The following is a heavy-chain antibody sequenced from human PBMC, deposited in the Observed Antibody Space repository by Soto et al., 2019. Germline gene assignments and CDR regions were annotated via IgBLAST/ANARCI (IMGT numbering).Heavy chain of an antibody. CDR2: IWYDGSNK. CDR3: ARDRRATTSESLDY. Sequence: GGSLRLSCAASGFTFSSYGMHWVRQAPGKGLEWVAVIWYDGSNKYYADSVKGRFTISRDNAKNSLYLQMNSLRAEDTAVYYCARDRRATTSESLDYWGQGTLVTVSS. J-gene: IGHJ4*02. V-gene: IGHV3-33*01. D-gene: IGHD1-26*01. CDR1: GFTFSSYG.